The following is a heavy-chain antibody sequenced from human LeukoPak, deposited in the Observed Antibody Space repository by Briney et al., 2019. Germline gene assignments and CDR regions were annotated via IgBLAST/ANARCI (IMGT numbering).Heavy chain of an antibody. V-gene: IGHV3-7*01. CDR1: GFTFSSYW. CDR3: ARDIAATISHDYGDNNWFDP. Sequence: PGGSLRLSCAASGFTFSSYWMSWVRQAPGKGLEWVANIKQDGSEKYYVDSVKGRFTISRDNAKNSLYLQMNSLRAEDTAVYYCARDIAATISHDYGDNNWFDPWGQGTLVTVSS. D-gene: IGHD5-12*01. CDR2: IKQDGSEK. J-gene: IGHJ5*02.